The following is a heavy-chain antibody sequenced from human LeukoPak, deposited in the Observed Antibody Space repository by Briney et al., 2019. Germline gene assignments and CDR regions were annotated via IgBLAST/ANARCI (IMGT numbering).Heavy chain of an antibody. V-gene: IGHV3-48*01. J-gene: IGHJ4*02. D-gene: IGHD1-26*01. CDR2: ISSSSSTI. CDR3: AREWGYSGSYYPY. CDR1: GFTFSSYS. Sequence: GGSLRPSCAASGFTFSSYSMNWVRQAPGKGLEWVSYISSSSSTIYYADSVKGRFTISRDNAKNSLYLQMSSLRAEDTAVYYCAREWGYSGSYYPYWGQGTLVTVSS.